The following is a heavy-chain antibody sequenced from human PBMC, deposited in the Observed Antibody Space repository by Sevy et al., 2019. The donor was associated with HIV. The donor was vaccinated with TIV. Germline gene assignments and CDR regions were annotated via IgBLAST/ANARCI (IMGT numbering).Heavy chain of an antibody. Sequence: GGSLRLSCAASGFPFSSYGMNWVRQAPGKGLEWVSYISDISSAIYYADSVKGRFTISRDNAKKSLYLQMNSLRAEDTAVYYCARGLAALPGYYYGMDVWGQRTTVTVSS. CDR1: GFPFSSYG. CDR3: ARGLAALPGYYYGMDV. D-gene: IGHD6-6*01. J-gene: IGHJ6*02. CDR2: ISDISSAI. V-gene: IGHV3-48*01.